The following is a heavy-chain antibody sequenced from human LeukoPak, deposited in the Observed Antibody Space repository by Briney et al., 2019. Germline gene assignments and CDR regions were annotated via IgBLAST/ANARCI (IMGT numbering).Heavy chain of an antibody. Sequence: PSETLSLTCTVSGGSISSGGYYWSWIRQHPGKGPEWIGYIYYSGSTYYTPSLQSRLTISVDTSKNQFSLKLTSVAAADTAVYYCATSSSGPYYFDNWGQGTLVTVSS. CDR2: IYYSGST. D-gene: IGHD6-6*01. CDR3: ATSSSGPYYFDN. V-gene: IGHV4-31*03. J-gene: IGHJ4*02. CDR1: GGSISSGGYY.